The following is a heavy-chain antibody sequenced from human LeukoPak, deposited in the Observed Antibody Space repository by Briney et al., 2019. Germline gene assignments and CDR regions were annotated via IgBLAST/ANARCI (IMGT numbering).Heavy chain of an antibody. CDR2: IYPGASNY. CDR3: ARGPYAYTSSATLGSYNWFDP. Sequence: GEPLKISCKASGYSFPNYWIGWVRQMPGKGLEWMGIIYPGASNYRYSPAFQDQVTISVDKSISTAYLQSSSLKASDTAMYYCARGPYAYTSSATLGSYNWFDPWGQGSLVTVSS. J-gene: IGHJ5*02. D-gene: IGHD2-2*02. CDR1: GYSFPNYW. V-gene: IGHV5-51*01.